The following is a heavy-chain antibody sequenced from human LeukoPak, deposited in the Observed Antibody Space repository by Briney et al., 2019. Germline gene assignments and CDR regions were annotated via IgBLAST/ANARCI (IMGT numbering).Heavy chain of an antibody. CDR2: ISSSGGTI. J-gene: IGHJ4*02. V-gene: IGHV3-48*03. CDR1: GFTFSTYE. D-gene: IGHD3-22*01. CDR3: AGGDSSGYYPIDY. Sequence: GGSLRLSCAPSGFTFSTYEMNWVRKAPGKGLEWVSYISSSGGTIYYADSVKGRFTISRDNAKNSLYLQMNSLGAEDTAVYYCAGGDSSGYYPIDYWGQGTLVTVSS.